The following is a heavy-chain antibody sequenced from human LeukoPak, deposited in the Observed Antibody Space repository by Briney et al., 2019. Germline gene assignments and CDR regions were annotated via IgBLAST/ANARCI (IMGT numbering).Heavy chain of an antibody. CDR1: GFTFSSYA. J-gene: IGHJ4*02. CDR2: ISYDGSNK. D-gene: IGHD3-22*01. CDR3: ASEAQWLLRTFDY. V-gene: IGHV3-30-3*01. Sequence: GGSLRLSCAASGFTFSSYAMHWVRQAPGKGLEWVAVISYDGSNKYYADSVKGRFTISRDNSKNTLYLQMNSLRAEDTAVYYCASEAQWLLRTFDYWGQGTLVTVSS.